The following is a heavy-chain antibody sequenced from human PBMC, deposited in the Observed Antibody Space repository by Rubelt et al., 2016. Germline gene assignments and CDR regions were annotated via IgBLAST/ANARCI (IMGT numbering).Heavy chain of an antibody. CDR1: GGSFSGYY. D-gene: IGHD4-23*01. J-gene: IGHJ4*02. CDR2: IYYSGST. Sequence: QVQLQQWGAGLLKPSETLSLTCAVYGGSFSGYYWSWIRQPPGKGLEWIGSIYYSGSTYYNPSLKSRVPISVDTSKNQFSLKLSSVAAADTAVYYCARMSPYGGNPFDYWGQGTLVTVSS. CDR3: ARMSPYGGNPFDY. V-gene: IGHV4-34*01.